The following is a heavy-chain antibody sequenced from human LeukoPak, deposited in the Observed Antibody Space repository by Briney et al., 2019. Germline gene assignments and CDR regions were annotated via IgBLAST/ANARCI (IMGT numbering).Heavy chain of an antibody. V-gene: IGHV1-2*02. Sequence: ASVKVSCKASGYTSTTYYLHWMRQAPGQGVAWMGWINPNSGGTNYAQKFQGRVTMTRDTSISTAYMEMSRLRSDDTAVYYCARDFWSGYYTDYWGQGTLVTVSS. CDR1: GYTSTTYY. CDR3: ARDFWSGYYTDY. CDR2: INPNSGGT. D-gene: IGHD3-3*01. J-gene: IGHJ4*02.